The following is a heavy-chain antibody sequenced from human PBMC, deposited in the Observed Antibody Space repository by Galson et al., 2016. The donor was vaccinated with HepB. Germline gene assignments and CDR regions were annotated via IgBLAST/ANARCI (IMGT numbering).Heavy chain of an antibody. CDR3: AKSREHYPKVDY. J-gene: IGHJ4*02. V-gene: IGHV3-23*01. D-gene: IGHD1-26*01. CDR1: GFTFSGST. Sequence: SLRLSCAASGFTFSGSTMNWVRQAPGKGLEWVAGISGGGATTYYADSVKGRFTISRDNSKNTLYLQMNSQQAEATAIYYCAKSREHYPKVDYWGQGTLVTVSS. CDR2: ISGGGATT.